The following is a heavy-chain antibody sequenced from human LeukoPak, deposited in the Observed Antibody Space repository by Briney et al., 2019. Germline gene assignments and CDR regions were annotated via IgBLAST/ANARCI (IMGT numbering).Heavy chain of an antibody. J-gene: IGHJ3*02. CDR3: ARDVSGISSATDTFDM. V-gene: IGHV1-2*06. D-gene: IGHD1-14*01. CDR2: INPNSGDT. Sequence: ASVKVSCKAPGYTFTAYYMHWVRQAPGQGLEWVGRINPNSGDTNYAQKFQGRVTMTRDTSISTVYMELTGLRSDDTAVYYCARDVSGISSATDTFDMWGQGTVVTVSS. CDR1: GYTFTAYY.